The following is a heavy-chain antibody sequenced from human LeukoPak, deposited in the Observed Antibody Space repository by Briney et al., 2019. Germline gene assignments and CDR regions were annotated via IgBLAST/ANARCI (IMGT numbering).Heavy chain of an antibody. J-gene: IGHJ5*02. CDR3: ARDRGLYCSSTSCQGGGYNWFDP. Sequence: SETLSLTCAVYGGSFSDYYWSWIRQSPGRGLEWIGEINHSGTTNYNSSLKSRVTILVDTTNSQFSVRLNSVTAADTAVYYCARDRGLYCSSTSCQGGGYNWFDPWGQGTLVTVSS. CDR2: INHSGTT. CDR1: GGSFSDYY. V-gene: IGHV4-34*01. D-gene: IGHD2-2*01.